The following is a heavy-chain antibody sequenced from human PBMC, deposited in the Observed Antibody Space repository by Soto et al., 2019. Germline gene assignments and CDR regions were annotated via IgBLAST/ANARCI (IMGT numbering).Heavy chain of an antibody. J-gene: IGHJ4*02. CDR1: GGTFSSYA. V-gene: IGHV1-69*13. CDR2: IIPSFGTA. D-gene: IGHD3-16*01. Sequence: GASVKVSCKASGGTFSSYAISWVRQAPGQGLEWMGGIIPSFGTANYAQKFQGRVTTTAAESTSTAYMELSSLRSEDTAVYYCARGRLGSRLSNYYFDYWGQGTLVTVSS. CDR3: ARGRLGSRLSNYYFDY.